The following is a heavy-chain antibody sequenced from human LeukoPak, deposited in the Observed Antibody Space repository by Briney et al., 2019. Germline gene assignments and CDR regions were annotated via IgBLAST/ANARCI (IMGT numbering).Heavy chain of an antibody. CDR3: ARGYGAY. V-gene: IGHV3-7*01. D-gene: IGHD4-17*01. J-gene: IGHJ4*02. Sequence: PGGSLRLSCAASRFTFSSYWMSWVRQAPGKGLEWVANIKQDGSEKYYVDSVKGRFTISRDNAKNSLYLQMNSLRAEDTAVYYCARGYGAYWGQGTLVTVSS. CDR2: IKQDGSEK. CDR1: RFTFSSYW.